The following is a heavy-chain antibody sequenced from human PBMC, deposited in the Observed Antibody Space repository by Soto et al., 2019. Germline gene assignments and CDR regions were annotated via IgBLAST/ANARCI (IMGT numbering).Heavy chain of an antibody. Sequence: QITLKESGPTLVKPTQTLTLTCTFSGFSLSTSGLGVAWIRQPPGKALEWLTLIYWDDDKRYSPSLKSRLTITTDTSKNQVVLTVTNVDPVDTGTYYCAYTPEGASRIRGTGRYVQHWGQGTLVIVSS. V-gene: IGHV2-5*02. CDR2: IYWDDDK. J-gene: IGHJ1*01. D-gene: IGHD3-10*01. CDR3: AYTPEGASRIRGTGRYVQH. CDR1: GFSLSTSGLG.